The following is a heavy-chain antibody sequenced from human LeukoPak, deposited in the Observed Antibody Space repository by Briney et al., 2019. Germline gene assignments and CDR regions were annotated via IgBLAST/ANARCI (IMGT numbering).Heavy chain of an antibody. V-gene: IGHV4-4*09. CDR3: ARQHGPTEEVWFGELFSGEENWFDP. CDR2: IYTSGST. D-gene: IGHD3-10*01. Sequence: PSETLTLTCTASGGSISSYYWSWIRQPPGKGLEWIGYIYTSGSTNYNPSLKSRVTISVDTSKNQFSLKLRSVTAADTDVYYCARQHGPTEEVWFGELFSGEENWFDPWGQGTLVTVSS. J-gene: IGHJ5*02. CDR1: GGSISSYY.